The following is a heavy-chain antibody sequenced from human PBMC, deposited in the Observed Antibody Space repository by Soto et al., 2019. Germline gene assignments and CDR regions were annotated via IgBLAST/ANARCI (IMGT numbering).Heavy chain of an antibody. V-gene: IGHV3-23*01. D-gene: IGHD4-17*01. CDR1: GFTVSSNY. J-gene: IGHJ4*02. Sequence: PGGSLRLSCAASGFTVSSNYMSWVRQAPGKGLEWVSGISAGGDNTDYADAVKGRFTISRDNSKNTLFLQMTSLRAEDTALYYCAKVPLRPYCFDYWGPGTMVTVSS. CDR3: AKVPLRPYCFDY. CDR2: ISAGGDNT.